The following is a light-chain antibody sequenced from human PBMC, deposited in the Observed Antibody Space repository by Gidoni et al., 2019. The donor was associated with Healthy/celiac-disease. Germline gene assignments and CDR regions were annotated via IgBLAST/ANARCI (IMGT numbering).Light chain of an antibody. CDR3: QQYGSSPRVT. J-gene: IGKJ4*01. Sequence: ELVLTQSPGTLSLSPGERATLPCRASQSVSSSYLAWYQQNPGQAPRLLIYGASSRATGIPDRCSSSGSGTDFTLTISRLEPEDVAVYYCQQYGSSPRVTFGGGTKVEIK. CDR2: GAS. CDR1: QSVSSSY. V-gene: IGKV3-20*01.